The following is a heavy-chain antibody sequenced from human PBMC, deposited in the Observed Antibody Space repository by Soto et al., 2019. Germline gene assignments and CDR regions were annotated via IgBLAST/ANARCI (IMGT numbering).Heavy chain of an antibody. J-gene: IGHJ4*02. CDR2: IYYSGST. D-gene: IGHD2-15*01. CDR1: GGSISSSSYY. V-gene: IGHV4-39*01. Sequence: QLQLQESGPGLVKPSETLSLTCTVAGGSISSSSYYWGWIRQPPGKGLEWIGSIYYSGSTYYNPSLKSRVTMSVDTSKNQFSLKLISVTAADTAVYYCARHTPAISISDHWCQGTLVTVSS. CDR3: ARHTPAISISDH.